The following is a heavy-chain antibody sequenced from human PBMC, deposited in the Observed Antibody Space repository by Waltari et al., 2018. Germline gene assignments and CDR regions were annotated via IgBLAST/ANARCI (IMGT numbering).Heavy chain of an antibody. Sequence: QVQLVQSGAEVKKPGASVKVSCKASGYTFTGSYMHRVRPAPGQGLEWMGWINPNSGGTNYAQKFQGRVTMTRDTSISTAYMELSRLRSDDTAVYYCARVGYCSGGSCYSLNYWGQGTLVTVSS. CDR2: INPNSGGT. J-gene: IGHJ4*02. CDR3: ARVGYCSGGSCYSLNY. CDR1: GYTFTGSY. D-gene: IGHD2-15*01. V-gene: IGHV1-2*02.